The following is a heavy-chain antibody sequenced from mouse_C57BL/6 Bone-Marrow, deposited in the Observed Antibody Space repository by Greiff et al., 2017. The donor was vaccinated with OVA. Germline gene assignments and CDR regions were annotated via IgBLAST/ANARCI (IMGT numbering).Heavy chain of an antibody. D-gene: IGHD1-1*01. CDR3: TTHYGSSPFAY. V-gene: IGHV1-9*01. J-gene: IGHJ3*01. CDR2: ILPGSGST. CDR1: GYTFTGYW. Sequence: VQLQQSGAELLKPGASVKLSCKATGYTFTGYWIEWVKQRPGHGLEWIGEILPGSGSTNYNEKFKGKATITADTSSNTAYLQLSSLTSEDTAVYYCTTHYGSSPFAYWGQGTLVTVSA.